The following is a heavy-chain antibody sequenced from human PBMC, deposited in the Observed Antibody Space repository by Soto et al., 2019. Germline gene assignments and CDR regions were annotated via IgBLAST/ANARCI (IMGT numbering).Heavy chain of an antibody. J-gene: IGHJ6*02. Sequence: QVQLVQSGAEVKKPGSSVKVSCKASGGTFSSYTISWVRQAPGQGLEWMGRIIPILGIANYAQKFQGRVTITADKSTSTAYMELSSLRSEDTAVYYCARNGGGIVARSGRDVWGQGTTVTVSS. CDR2: IIPILGIA. D-gene: IGHD5-12*01. CDR1: GGTFSSYT. V-gene: IGHV1-69*02. CDR3: ARNGGGIVARSGRDV.